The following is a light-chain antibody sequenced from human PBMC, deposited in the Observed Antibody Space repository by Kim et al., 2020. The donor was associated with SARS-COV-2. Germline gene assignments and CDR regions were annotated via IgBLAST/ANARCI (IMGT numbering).Light chain of an antibody. CDR3: CSYAGRYNLV. V-gene: IGLV2-8*01. CDR1: SSDVGGYNY. Sequence: GQSVTSSCTGTSSDVGGYNYVSWYQQHPGKAPKLIIYEVSKRPSGVPDRFSGSKSGNTASLTVSGLQGEDEADYYCCSYAGRYNLVFGGGTQLTVL. CDR2: EVS. J-gene: IGLJ2*01.